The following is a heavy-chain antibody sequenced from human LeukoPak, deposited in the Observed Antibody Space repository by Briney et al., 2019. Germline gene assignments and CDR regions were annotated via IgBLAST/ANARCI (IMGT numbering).Heavy chain of an antibody. J-gene: IGHJ4*02. CDR3: ARDPSGSYWDY. CDR1: GGTFSSYA. D-gene: IGHD1-26*01. Sequence: ASVKVSCKASGGTFSSYATNWVRQAPRQGLEWMGRIIPILDLANYAQKFQGRVTITADKSTSTVYMELSSLRSEDTAVYYCARDPSGSYWDYWGQGTLVTVSS. V-gene: IGHV1-69*04. CDR2: IIPILDLA.